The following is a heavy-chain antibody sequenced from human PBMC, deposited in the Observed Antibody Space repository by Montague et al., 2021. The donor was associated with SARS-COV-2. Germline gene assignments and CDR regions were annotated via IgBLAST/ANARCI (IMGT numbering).Heavy chain of an antibody. D-gene: IGHD2-21*01. CDR1: GASMKSYY. CDR3: ARVEGMIGGITHFDY. V-gene: IGHV4-59*01. Sequence: SETLSLTCSVSGASMKSYYWTWVRQSPGKGLLWIGYTYYSGSTSYDPSLQSRLTMTVDTSKNQFTLRLMSATAADSAVYYCARVEGMIGGITHFDYWGQGLPVTVSS. CDR2: TYYSGST. J-gene: IGHJ4*02.